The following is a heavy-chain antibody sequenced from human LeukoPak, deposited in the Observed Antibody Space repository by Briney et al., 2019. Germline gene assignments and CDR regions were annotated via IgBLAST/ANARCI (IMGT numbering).Heavy chain of an antibody. CDR3: AKDIIEAGLFFDY. CDR2: IPYDGSNR. J-gene: IGHJ4*02. Sequence: GGSQRLSCAASGFTFSSYGMHWVRQAPSKGLEWVAFIPYDGSNRYYADSVKGRFTISRDNARNSLYLQMNGLRAEDTAVYYCAKDIIEAGLFFDYWGLGTLVTVSS. D-gene: IGHD6-13*01. CDR1: GFTFSSYG. V-gene: IGHV3-30*02.